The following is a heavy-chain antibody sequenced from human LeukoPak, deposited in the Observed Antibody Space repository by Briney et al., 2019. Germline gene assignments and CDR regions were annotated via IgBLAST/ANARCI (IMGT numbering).Heavy chain of an antibody. CDR3: ARSSGSGSSYYFDY. V-gene: IGHV3-48*01. D-gene: IGHD3-10*01. CDR2: ISSSSSTI. CDR1: GFTFSSYS. Sequence: GGSLRLSCAASGFTFSSYSMNWVRQAPGKGLEWVSYISSSSSTIYYADSVKGRFTISRDNAKNSLYLQMNSLRAEDTAVYYCARSSGSGSSYYFDYWGQGTLVTVSS. J-gene: IGHJ4*02.